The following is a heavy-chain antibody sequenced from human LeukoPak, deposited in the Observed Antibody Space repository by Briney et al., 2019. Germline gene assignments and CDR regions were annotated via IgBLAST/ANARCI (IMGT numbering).Heavy chain of an antibody. CDR3: ARGAVPAARGWFDP. Sequence: SETLSLTCTVSGGSISSGDYYWSWIRQPPGKGLEWIGYIYYSGSTYYNPSLKSRVTISVDTSKNQFSLKLSSVTAADTAVYYCARGAVPAARGWFDPWGQGTLVTVSS. D-gene: IGHD2-2*01. V-gene: IGHV4-30-4*01. J-gene: IGHJ5*02. CDR1: GGSISSGDYY. CDR2: IYYSGST.